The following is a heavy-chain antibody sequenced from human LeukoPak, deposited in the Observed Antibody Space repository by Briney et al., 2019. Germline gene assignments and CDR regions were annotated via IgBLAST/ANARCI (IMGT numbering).Heavy chain of an antibody. V-gene: IGHV1-2*02. D-gene: IGHD1-26*01. CDR2: INPNSGGT. CDR3: ARVGATTPDY. CDR1: GYTFTSYD. J-gene: IGHJ4*02. Sequence: ASVKVSCKASGYTFTSYDINWVRQAPGQGLEWMGWINPNSGGTNYAQKFQGRVTMTRDTSISTAYMELSRLRSDDTAVYYCARVGATTPDYWGQGTLVTVSS.